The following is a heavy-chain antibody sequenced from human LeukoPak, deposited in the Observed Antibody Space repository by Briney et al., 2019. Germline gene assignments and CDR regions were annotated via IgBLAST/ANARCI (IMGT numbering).Heavy chain of an antibody. CDR3: ARARWYCTNGVCYRNWFDP. Sequence: PSETLSLTCAVYGGSFSGYYWSWIRQPPGKGLEWIGEINHSGSTNYNPSLKSRVTISVDTSKNQFSLKLSSVTAADTAVYYCARARWYCTNGVCYRNWFDPWGQGTLVTVSS. D-gene: IGHD2-8*01. J-gene: IGHJ5*02. CDR1: GGSFSGYY. V-gene: IGHV4-34*01. CDR2: INHSGST.